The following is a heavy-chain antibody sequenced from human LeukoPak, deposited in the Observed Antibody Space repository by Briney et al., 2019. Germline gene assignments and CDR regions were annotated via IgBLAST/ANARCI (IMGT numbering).Heavy chain of an antibody. Sequence: PSETLSLTCTVSGVSISSDSYYWSWIRQPPGKGLEWIGEINHSGSTNYNPSLKSRVTISVDTSKNQFSLKLSSVTAADTAVYYCAVGTGYSGYLAGYWGQGTLVTVSS. CDR3: AVGTGYSGYLAGY. D-gene: IGHD5-12*01. V-gene: IGHV4-39*07. CDR1: GVSISSDSYY. CDR2: INHSGST. J-gene: IGHJ4*02.